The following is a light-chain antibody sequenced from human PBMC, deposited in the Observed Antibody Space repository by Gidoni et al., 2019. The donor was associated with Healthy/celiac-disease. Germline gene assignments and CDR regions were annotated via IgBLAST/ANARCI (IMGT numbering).Light chain of an antibody. J-gene: IGKJ4*01. Sequence: DNQMNQAPSALSASVGDRDTITCRARQGISNYLAWYQQKPGKVPKLLIYAASTLQSGVPSRFSGSGSGTDFTLTISSLQPEDVATYYCQTYNSAPLTVGGGTKVEIK. CDR1: QGISNY. V-gene: IGKV1-27*01. CDR3: QTYNSAPLT. CDR2: AAS.